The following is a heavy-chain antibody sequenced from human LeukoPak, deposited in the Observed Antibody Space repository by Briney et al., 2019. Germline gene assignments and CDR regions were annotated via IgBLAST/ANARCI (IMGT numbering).Heavy chain of an antibody. D-gene: IGHD2-15*01. CDR3: ARVPCSGGSCPGPFDY. CDR1: GGSVSSDSYY. J-gene: IGHJ4*02. Sequence: SETLSLTCTVSGGSVSSDSYYWSWIRQPPGKGLEWIGYIYYSGSTNYNPSLKSRVTISVDTSKNQFSLKLSSVTAADTAVYYCARVPCSGGSCPGPFDYWGQGTLVTVSS. V-gene: IGHV4-61*01. CDR2: IYYSGST.